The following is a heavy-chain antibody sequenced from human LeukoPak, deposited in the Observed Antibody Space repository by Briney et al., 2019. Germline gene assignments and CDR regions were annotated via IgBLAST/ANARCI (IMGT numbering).Heavy chain of an antibody. Sequence: PGGSLRLSCAASGFTFSSYAMHWVRQAPGKGLEYVSAISSNGGSTYYANSVKGRFTISRDNSKNTLYLQMGSLRAEDMAVYYCARGDCSGGSCSQLDYWGQGTLVTVSS. D-gene: IGHD2-15*01. CDR2: ISSNGGST. CDR3: ARGDCSGGSCSQLDY. CDR1: GFTFSSYA. J-gene: IGHJ4*02. V-gene: IGHV3-64*01.